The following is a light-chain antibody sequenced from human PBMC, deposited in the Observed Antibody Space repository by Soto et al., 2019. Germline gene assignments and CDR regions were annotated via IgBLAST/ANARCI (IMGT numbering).Light chain of an antibody. CDR2: EVS. V-gene: IGLV2-14*01. J-gene: IGLJ1*01. CDR3: SSYTTSNTLYV. CDR1: SRDIGGYNY. Sequence: QSALTQPASVSGSPGQTITISCTGTSRDIGGYNYVSWFQQHPGKVPRLMIYEVSNRPSGVSHRFSGSKSANTASLTISGLQAEDEADYYCSSYTTSNTLYVFGTGTKLTVL.